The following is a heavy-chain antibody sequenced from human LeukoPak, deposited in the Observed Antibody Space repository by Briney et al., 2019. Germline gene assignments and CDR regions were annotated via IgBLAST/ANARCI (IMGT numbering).Heavy chain of an antibody. CDR2: IYHGGST. CDR1: GGSISSSSYY. V-gene: IGHV4-39*02. Sequence: PSETLSLTCTVSGGSISSSSYYWGWIRQPPGKGLEWIGSIYHGGSTYYNPSLKSRVTISVDTSKNHFSLKLTSVTAADTAVYYCARLPGVTANPYFGYWGQGALVPVSS. J-gene: IGHJ4*02. D-gene: IGHD2-8*01. CDR3: ARLPGVTANPYFGY.